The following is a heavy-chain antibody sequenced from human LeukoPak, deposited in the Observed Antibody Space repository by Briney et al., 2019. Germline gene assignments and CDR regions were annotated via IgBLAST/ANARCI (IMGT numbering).Heavy chain of an antibody. D-gene: IGHD2-2*01. CDR2: ISPSGGDT. CDR1: GFTFSSYA. Sequence: GGSLRLSCAASGFTFSSYAMTWVRQAPGEGLECVSSISPSGGDTYYADSVQGRFSVSRDDSKNTLYLQMNSLRAEDTAIYYCVSSPASFFLLWSFFDYWGQGTLVTVSS. J-gene: IGHJ4*02. CDR3: VSSPASFFLLWSFFDY. V-gene: IGHV3-23*01.